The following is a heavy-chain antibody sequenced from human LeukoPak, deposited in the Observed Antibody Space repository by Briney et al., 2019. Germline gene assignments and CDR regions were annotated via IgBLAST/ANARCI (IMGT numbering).Heavy chain of an antibody. CDR1: GGTFSSYA. J-gene: IGHJ5*02. CDR2: IIPIFGTA. CDR3: ARDRHTIFGVDPPNNWFDP. Sequence: SVKVSCKASGGTFSSYAIGWVRQAPGQGLEWMGGIIPIFGTANYAQKFQGRVTITADESTSTAYMELSSLRSEDTAVYYCARDRHTIFGVDPPNNWFDPWGQGTLVTVSS. D-gene: IGHD3-3*01. V-gene: IGHV1-69*13.